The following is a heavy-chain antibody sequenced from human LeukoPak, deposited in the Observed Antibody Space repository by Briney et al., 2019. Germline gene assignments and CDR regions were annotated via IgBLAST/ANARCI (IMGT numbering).Heavy chain of an antibody. CDR3: ARDAWKDGYNPFYY. J-gene: IGHJ4*02. CDR1: KYTFTRYY. V-gene: IGHV1-2*02. D-gene: IGHD5-24*01. Sequence: PSEKVSRKASKYTFTRYYMHWVRQAPGQGLEWMGCINPNSGDTNYAQKFQGRVTMTRDTSTSTAYMELRRLRADDTPVYSFARDAWKDGYNPFYYSGQGGPVTLS. CDR2: INPNSGDT.